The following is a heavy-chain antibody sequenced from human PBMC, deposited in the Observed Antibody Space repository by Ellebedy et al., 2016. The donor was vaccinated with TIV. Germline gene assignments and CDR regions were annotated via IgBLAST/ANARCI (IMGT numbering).Heavy chain of an antibody. V-gene: IGHV5-10-1*01. D-gene: IGHD3-3*01. Sequence: GGSLRLSXKGSGYSFTSYWISWVRQMPGKGLEWMGRIDPSDSYTNYSPSFQGHVTISADKSISTAYLQWSSLKASDTAMYYCARRSQITIFGVAGGNWFDPWGQGTLVTVSS. J-gene: IGHJ5*02. CDR1: GYSFTSYW. CDR2: IDPSDSYT. CDR3: ARRSQITIFGVAGGNWFDP.